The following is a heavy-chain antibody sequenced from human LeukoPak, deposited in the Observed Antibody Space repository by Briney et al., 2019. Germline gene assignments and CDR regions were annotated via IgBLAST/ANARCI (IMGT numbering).Heavy chain of an antibody. D-gene: IGHD3-22*01. Sequence: SETLSLTCTVSGGSISSGGYYWSWIRQHPGKGLEWIGYIYYSGSTYYNPSLKSRVTISVDTSKNQFSLKLSSVTAADTAVYYCARGGTMIVAYAFDIWGQGTMVTVSS. V-gene: IGHV4-30-4*08. J-gene: IGHJ3*02. CDR2: IYYSGST. CDR1: GGSISSGGYY. CDR3: ARGGTMIVAYAFDI.